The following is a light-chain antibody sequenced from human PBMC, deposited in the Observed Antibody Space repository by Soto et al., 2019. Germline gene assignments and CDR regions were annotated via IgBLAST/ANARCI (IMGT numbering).Light chain of an antibody. Sequence: EIVLTQSPGTLSLSPGERATLSCRASQSVSSSYLAWYQQKPGQAPRLLIYGASSRATGIPDRFSGSGSGTDFTLTISRLEPEDFAVYYCQQYNTAPWTFGRGTTVEI. CDR2: GAS. V-gene: IGKV3-20*01. CDR3: QQYNTAPWT. J-gene: IGKJ1*01. CDR1: QSVSSSY.